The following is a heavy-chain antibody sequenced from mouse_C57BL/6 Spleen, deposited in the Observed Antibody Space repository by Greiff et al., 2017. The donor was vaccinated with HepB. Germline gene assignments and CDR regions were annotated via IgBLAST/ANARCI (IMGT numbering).Heavy chain of an antibody. Sequence: EVKLQQSGPELVKPGASVKISCKASGYSFTDYNMNWVKQSNGKSLEWIGVINPNYGTTSYNQKFKGKATLTVDQSSSTAYMQLNSLTSEDSAVYYCARSWGSDDYDGVDYWGQGTTLTVSS. CDR2: INPNYGTT. CDR1: GYSFTDYN. CDR3: ARSWGSDDYDGVDY. D-gene: IGHD2-4*01. J-gene: IGHJ2*01. V-gene: IGHV1-39*01.